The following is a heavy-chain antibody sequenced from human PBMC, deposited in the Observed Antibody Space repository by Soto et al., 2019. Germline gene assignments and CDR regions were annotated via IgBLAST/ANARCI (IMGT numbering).Heavy chain of an antibody. D-gene: IGHD5-18*01. CDR2: VHPSGRT. CDR1: SASLGDHY. CDR3: ARGKPSGYRFGPRNFFYYGLDV. Sequence: SETLSLTCAVFSASLGDHYWAWIRQSPDKGLEWIGEVHPSGRTDYNPSFKNRLTLSLATSKNQFSLKVASVTAADTAVYFCARGKPSGYRFGPRNFFYYGLDVWCPGTTVTVSS. J-gene: IGHJ6*02. V-gene: IGHV4-34*01.